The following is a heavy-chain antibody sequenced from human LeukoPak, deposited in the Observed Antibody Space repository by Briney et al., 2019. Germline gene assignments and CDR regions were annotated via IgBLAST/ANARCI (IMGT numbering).Heavy chain of an antibody. Sequence: PSETLSLTCTDSGXSISSSSYYWGWIRQPPGKGLEWIGSIYYSGSTYYNPSLKSRVTISVDTSKNQFSLKLSSVTAADTAVYYCARPGNYYDSSGYYQHAFDIWGQGTMVTVSS. CDR2: IYYSGST. CDR1: GXSISSSSYY. CDR3: ARPGNYYDSSGYYQHAFDI. J-gene: IGHJ3*02. D-gene: IGHD3-22*01. V-gene: IGHV4-39*01.